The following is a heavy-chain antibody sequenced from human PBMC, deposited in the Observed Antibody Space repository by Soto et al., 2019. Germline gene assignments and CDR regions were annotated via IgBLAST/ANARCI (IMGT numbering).Heavy chain of an antibody. Sequence: QVQLQESGPGLVKPSETLSLTCTVSGDSISGGASFWSWIRQPPGKGLEWIANVYYSGSSYYNPSLTSRLTISVDTTKNQFSLQSKSMTAADTAVYYCAKLSCTSSTCYFPGWFDPWGQGTLVTVSS. CDR1: GDSISGGASF. CDR3: AKLSCTSSTCYFPGWFDP. D-gene: IGHD2-2*01. CDR2: VYYSGSS. V-gene: IGHV4-31*03. J-gene: IGHJ5*02.